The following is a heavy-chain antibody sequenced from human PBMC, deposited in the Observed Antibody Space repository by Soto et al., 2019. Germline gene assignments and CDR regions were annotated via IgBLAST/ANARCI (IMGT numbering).Heavy chain of an antibody. CDR2: IYYSGTT. CDR1: GGSISAHTHY. V-gene: IGHV4-39*01. Sequence: PSETLSRTCTVSGGSISAHTHYWSWIRQSPGGGLEWIASIYYSGTTYYNPSLQNRLTISADRSKNQVSLLLISVTAADTAVYYCARRKVVITTDSNYLYFAMDVWGPGTTVTVSS. J-gene: IGHJ6*02. D-gene: IGHD2-15*01. CDR3: ARRKVVITTDSNYLYFAMDV.